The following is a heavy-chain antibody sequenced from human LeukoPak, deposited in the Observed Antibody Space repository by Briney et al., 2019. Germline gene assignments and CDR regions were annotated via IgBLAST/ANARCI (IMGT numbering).Heavy chain of an antibody. V-gene: IGHV3-74*01. CDR1: GITFSNYW. J-gene: IGHJ4*02. D-gene: IGHD4-23*01. CDR2: ISSDGSST. Sequence: PGGSLRLSCAASGITFSNYWMNWVRQAPGKGLVWVSRISSDGSSTNYADSVKGRFTISRDNAKNTLYLQMNSLRAEDTAVYYCAKGGGKVQDYWGQGTLVTVSS. CDR3: AKGGGKVQDY.